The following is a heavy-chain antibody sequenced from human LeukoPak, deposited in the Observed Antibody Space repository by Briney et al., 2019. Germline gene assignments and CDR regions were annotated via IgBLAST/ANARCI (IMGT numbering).Heavy chain of an antibody. V-gene: IGHV1-18*01. CDR2: MSAYNGHT. CDR1: RYTFTSYV. J-gene: IGHJ6*02. Sequence: ASVKVSCKASRYTFTSYVISWVRQARGQGLEWMGWMSAYNGHTNYAQKFQGRVTMTTDTSTSTAYMELRSLRSDDTAVYYCATEGGDLYYGMDVWGQGTTVTVSS. D-gene: IGHD4-17*01. CDR3: ATEGGDLYYGMDV.